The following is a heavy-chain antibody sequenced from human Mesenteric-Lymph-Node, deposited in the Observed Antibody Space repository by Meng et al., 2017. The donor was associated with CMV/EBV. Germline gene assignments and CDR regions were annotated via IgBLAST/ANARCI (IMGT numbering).Heavy chain of an antibody. V-gene: IGHV3-48*04. CDR2: ISSSSGNL. CDR3: ARDLGRVPSAIKEDES. Sequence: GESLKISCAASGFSFSTFSMNWVRQAPGKGLEWVSYISSSSGNLYYADSVKGRFTISRDNARNSLSLQMNSLRVEDTAVYYCARDLGRVPSAIKEDESWGQGTPVTVSS. J-gene: IGHJ4*02. CDR1: GFSFSTFS. D-gene: IGHD2-2*02.